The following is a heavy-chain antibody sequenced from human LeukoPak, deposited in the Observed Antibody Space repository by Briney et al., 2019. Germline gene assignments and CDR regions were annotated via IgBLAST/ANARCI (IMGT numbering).Heavy chain of an antibody. CDR3: ARDGGFRAAVAGPFDL. CDR1: GSTFDDYS. J-gene: IGHJ3*01. V-gene: IGHV3-20*03. D-gene: IGHD6-19*01. CDR2: INWNGGST. Sequence: GGSLRLSFAASGSTFDDYSMSWVRQAPGKGLEWVSGINWNGGSTRYADSVKGRFTISRDKAKNSLYLQMNSLRAEDTALYYCARDGGFRAAVAGPFDLWDQGTMVTVSS.